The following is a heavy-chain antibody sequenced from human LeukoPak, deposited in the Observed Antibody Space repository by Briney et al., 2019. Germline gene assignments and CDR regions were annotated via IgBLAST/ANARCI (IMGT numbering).Heavy chain of an antibody. Sequence: SETLSLTCSVSGDSINSDTYYWNWIRQHPGKGLEWIGYIYYSGGTYHSPSLKGRVTPSLDTSQNQFSLRLGSVTAADTAVYYCARSIDDWFDAWGQGTLVTVSS. CDR3: ARSIDDWFDA. J-gene: IGHJ5*02. V-gene: IGHV4-31*03. CDR1: GDSINSDTYY. CDR2: IYYSGGT.